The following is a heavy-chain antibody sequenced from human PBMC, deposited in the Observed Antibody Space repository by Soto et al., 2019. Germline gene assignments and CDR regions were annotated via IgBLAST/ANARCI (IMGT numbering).Heavy chain of an antibody. CDR1: GGSISSYY. Sequence: SETLSLTCTVSGGSISSYYWSWIRQPPGKGLEWIGYIYYSGSTNYNPSLKSRVTISVDTSKNQFSLKLSSVTAADTAVYYCVRLWFGEKNWFDPWGQGTLVTSPQ. J-gene: IGHJ5*02. CDR3: VRLWFGEKNWFDP. D-gene: IGHD3-10*01. CDR2: IYYSGST. V-gene: IGHV4-59*01.